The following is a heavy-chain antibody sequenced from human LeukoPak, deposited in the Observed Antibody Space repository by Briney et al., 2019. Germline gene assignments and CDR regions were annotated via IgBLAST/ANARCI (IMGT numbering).Heavy chain of an antibody. J-gene: IGHJ4*02. Sequence: SETLSLTCTVSGGSISSYYWSWIRQPPGKGLEWIGYIYYSGSTNYNPSLKSRVTISVDTSKNQFSLKLSSVTAADTAVHYCASDSSGYYFNYWGQGTLVTVSS. CDR3: ASDSSGYYFNY. CDR2: IYYSGST. V-gene: IGHV4-59*01. CDR1: GGSISSYY. D-gene: IGHD3-22*01.